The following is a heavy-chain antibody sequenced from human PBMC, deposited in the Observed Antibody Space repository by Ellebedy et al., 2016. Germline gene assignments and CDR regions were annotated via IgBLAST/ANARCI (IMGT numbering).Heavy chain of an antibody. CDR3: AGKPGGYMGGGLDY. D-gene: IGHD6-19*01. CDR2: VSSRDEI. J-gene: IGHJ4*02. V-gene: IGHV3-53*01. Sequence: GESLKISXAASGVYFSYNYMTWVRQAPGKGLEWISGVSSRDEIHYADSVKGRFTISVDKSRDTLYLQMNSLRVEDTGVYYCAGKPGGYMGGGLDYWGQGTLVTVSS. CDR1: GVYFSYNY.